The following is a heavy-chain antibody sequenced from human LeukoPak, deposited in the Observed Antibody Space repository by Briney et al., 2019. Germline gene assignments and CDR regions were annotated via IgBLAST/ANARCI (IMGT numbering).Heavy chain of an antibody. CDR2: INHSGST. CDR3: ARRARITMVRGPNWFDP. V-gene: IGHV4-34*01. Sequence: SETLSLTCAVYGGSFSGYYWSWIRQPPRKGLEWIWEINHSGSTNYNPSLKSRVTISVDTSKNQFSLKLSSVTAADTAVYYCARRARITMVRGPNWFDPWGQGTLVTVSS. CDR1: GGSFSGYY. J-gene: IGHJ5*02. D-gene: IGHD3-10*01.